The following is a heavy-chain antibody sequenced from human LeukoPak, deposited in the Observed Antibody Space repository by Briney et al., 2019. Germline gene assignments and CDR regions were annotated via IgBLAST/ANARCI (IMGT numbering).Heavy chain of an antibody. D-gene: IGHD6-19*01. CDR2: ISAAANT. V-gene: IGHV3-23*01. CDR1: GFTFDTSA. Sequence: GGSLRLSCAASGFTFDTSAINWVRQAPGGGLQWVSGISAAANTFYVDSVKGRFTISRDNSKNTLYLQMNSLRAEDTAVYYCARDGIAVAAYWGQGTLVTVSS. J-gene: IGHJ4*02. CDR3: ARDGIAVAAY.